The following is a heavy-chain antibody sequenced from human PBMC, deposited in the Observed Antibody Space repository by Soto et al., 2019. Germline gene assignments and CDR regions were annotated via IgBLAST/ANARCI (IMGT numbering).Heavy chain of an antibody. V-gene: IGHV4-59*12. CDR1: GDSISNYY. Sequence: QVGLQDSGPGLVKPSETLSLTCTVSGDSISNYYWTWVRQSPGKGLEWIGYILYSGSTNYNPSLKSRVAMSVDTSKNQFFLKLTSVAAADTAVYYCARERTTGTAWARNFHYDGLDVWGRGTTVIVS. D-gene: IGHD1-7*01. CDR3: ARERTTGTAWARNFHYDGLDV. CDR2: ILYSGST. J-gene: IGHJ6*02.